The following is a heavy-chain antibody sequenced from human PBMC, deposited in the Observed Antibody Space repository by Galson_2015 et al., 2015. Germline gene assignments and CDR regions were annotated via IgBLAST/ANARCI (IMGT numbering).Heavy chain of an antibody. Sequence: SLRLSCAASGFSLSYYEMNWVRQAPGEGLEWVSYIDTSSSVRYYTESVKGRFTISRDNAKNSLYLQMNSLRDEDTAVYYCVTDSGGSEDFDYWGQGTLVTASS. CDR3: VTDSGGSEDFDY. CDR2: IDTSSSVR. CDR1: GFSLSYYE. D-gene: IGHD3-16*01. V-gene: IGHV3-48*02. J-gene: IGHJ4*02.